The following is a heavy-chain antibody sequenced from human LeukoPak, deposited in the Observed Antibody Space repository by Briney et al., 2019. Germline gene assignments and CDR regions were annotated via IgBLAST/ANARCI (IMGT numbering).Heavy chain of an antibody. D-gene: IGHD3-22*01. Sequence: GGSLRLSCTASGFTFGDYAMSWVRQAPGKGLEWVGFIRSKAYGGTTEYAASVKGRSTISRDDSKSIAYLQMNSLKTEDTAVYYCTRDCPDYYDSSGYYPAPWGQGTLVTVSS. CDR1: GFTFGDYA. V-gene: IGHV3-49*04. J-gene: IGHJ5*02. CDR2: IRSKAYGGTT. CDR3: TRDCPDYYDSSGYYPAP.